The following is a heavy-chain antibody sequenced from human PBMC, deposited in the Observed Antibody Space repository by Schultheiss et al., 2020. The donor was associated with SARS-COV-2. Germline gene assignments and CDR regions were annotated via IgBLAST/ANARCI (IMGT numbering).Heavy chain of an antibody. Sequence: GGSLRLSCAASGFTVSSNYMSWVRQAPGKGLEWVSAIGTAGDTYYPGSVKGRFTISRDNAKNSLYLQMNSLRDEDTAVYYCARSPFPIVVVTAIYYFDYWGQGNLVTVSS. D-gene: IGHD2-21*02. CDR2: IGTAGDT. V-gene: IGHV3-13*01. CDR1: GFTVSSNY. J-gene: IGHJ4*02. CDR3: ARSPFPIVVVTAIYYFDY.